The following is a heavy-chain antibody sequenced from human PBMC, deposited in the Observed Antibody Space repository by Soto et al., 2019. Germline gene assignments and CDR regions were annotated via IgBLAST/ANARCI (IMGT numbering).Heavy chain of an antibody. D-gene: IGHD3-3*01. V-gene: IGHV1-8*01. J-gene: IGHJ3*02. Sequence: ASVKVSCKASGYTFTSYDINWVRQATGQGLEWMGWMNPNSGNTGYAQKFQGRVTMTRNTSISTAYIELSSLRSEDTAVYYCARGNVLRFLEWLLLEGENAFDIWGQGTMVTVSS. CDR3: ARGNVLRFLEWLLLEGENAFDI. CDR1: GYTFTSYD. CDR2: MNPNSGNT.